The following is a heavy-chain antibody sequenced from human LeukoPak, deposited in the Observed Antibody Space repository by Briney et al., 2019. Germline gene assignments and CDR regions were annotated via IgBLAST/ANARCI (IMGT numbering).Heavy chain of an antibody. V-gene: IGHV3-48*04. CDR3: ARDRGGSYSAIDY. J-gene: IGHJ4*02. CDR2: ISSFSITI. CDR1: GFTFSSYS. Sequence: GGSLRLSCAASGFTFSSYSLKWVRQAPGKGREWVSFISSFSITIYYADSVKGRFTISRDNAEKSLYLQMNSLRAEDTAVYYCARDRGGSYSAIDYWGQGTLVTVSS. D-gene: IGHD2-15*01.